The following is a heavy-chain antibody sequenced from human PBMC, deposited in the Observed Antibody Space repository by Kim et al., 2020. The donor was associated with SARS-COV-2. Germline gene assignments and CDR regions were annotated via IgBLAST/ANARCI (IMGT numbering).Heavy chain of an antibody. Sequence: GGSLRLSCAASGFTFSSYPMSWVRQAPGEGLEWVAFISNTGATTYYGDSVKGRFSISRDNSRNTVFLQLTGLRSEDTALYYCVKDVTGGHHYFDRWGQGALVTVTS. CDR2: ISNTGATT. CDR3: VKDVTGGHHYFDR. J-gene: IGHJ4*02. CDR1: GFTFSSYP. V-gene: IGHV3-23*01. D-gene: IGHD2-21*02.